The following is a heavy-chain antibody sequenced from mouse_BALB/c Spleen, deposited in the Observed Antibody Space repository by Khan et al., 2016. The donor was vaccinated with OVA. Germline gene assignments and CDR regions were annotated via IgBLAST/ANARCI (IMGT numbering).Heavy chain of an antibody. Sequence: QIQLVQSGPELKKPGETVKISCKASGYTFTNYGMNWVKQAPGKGLKWMGWINTYTGEPTYADDFKGRFAFSLETSASTAYLQIYNLKNDNTATYLCARSNGNYWCANWDRGTLVTVSA. CDR1: GYTFTNYG. J-gene: IGHJ3*01. D-gene: IGHD2-1*01. CDR3: ARSNGNYWCAN. V-gene: IGHV9-3-1*01. CDR2: INTYTGEP.